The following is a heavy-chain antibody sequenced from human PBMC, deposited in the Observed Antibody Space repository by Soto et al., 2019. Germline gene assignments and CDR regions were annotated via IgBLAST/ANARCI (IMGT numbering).Heavy chain of an antibody. CDR1: GFTFSSYG. V-gene: IGHV3-33*01. Sequence: GGSLRLSCAASGFTFSSYGMHWVRQAPGKGLEWVAVIWYDGSNKYYADSVKGRFTISRDNSKNTLYLQMNSLRAEDTAVYYCARDKLAEYIVYYGMDVWGQGTTVTV. CDR2: IWYDGSNK. J-gene: IGHJ6*02. CDR3: ARDKLAEYIVYYGMDV. D-gene: IGHD2-8*02.